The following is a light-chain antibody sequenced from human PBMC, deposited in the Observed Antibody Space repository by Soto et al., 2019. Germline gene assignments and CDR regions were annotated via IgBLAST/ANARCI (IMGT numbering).Light chain of an antibody. V-gene: IGKV3D-20*02. J-gene: IGKJ4*01. Sequence: EIVLTQFPGTLSLSPGERATISCRASQSVSSSFLAWFQQKPGQAPRLLIYGASSRATGIPDRFSGRGSGTDFTLTISSLEPEDFAIYYCQQRSNWPLTFGGGTKVEIK. CDR2: GAS. CDR1: QSVSSSF. CDR3: QQRSNWPLT.